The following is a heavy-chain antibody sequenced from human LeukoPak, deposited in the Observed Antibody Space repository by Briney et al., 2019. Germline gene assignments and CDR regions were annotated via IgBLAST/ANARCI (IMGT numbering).Heavy chain of an antibody. Sequence: PSETLSLTCTVSGGSINNYYWSCIRQPAGKGLEWIGRIYTRGSTNYNPYLKSRVTMSVNTSKNQFSLKLSSVTAADTAVYYCARGRYCSADICSGGDAFDIWGQGTMVSVSS. CDR3: ARGRYCSADICSGGDAFDI. V-gene: IGHV4-4*07. CDR1: GGSINNYY. J-gene: IGHJ3*02. D-gene: IGHD2-15*01. CDR2: IYTRGST.